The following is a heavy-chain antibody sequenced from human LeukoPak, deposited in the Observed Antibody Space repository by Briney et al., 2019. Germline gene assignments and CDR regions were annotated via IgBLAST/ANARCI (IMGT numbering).Heavy chain of an antibody. V-gene: IGHV4-59*12. Sequence: SETLSLTCTVSGGSISSYYWSWIRQPPGKGLEWIGYIYYSGSTNYNPSLKSRVTISVDTSKNQFSLKLSSVTAADTAVYYCARDRYYYDSSGYYYFDYWGQGTLVTVSS. CDR1: GGSISSYY. CDR2: IYYSGST. D-gene: IGHD3-22*01. CDR3: ARDRYYYDSSGYYYFDY. J-gene: IGHJ4*02.